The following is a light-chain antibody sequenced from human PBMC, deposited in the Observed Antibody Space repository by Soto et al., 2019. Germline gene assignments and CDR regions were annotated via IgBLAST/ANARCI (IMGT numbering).Light chain of an antibody. CDR2: TNN. J-gene: IGLJ2*01. Sequence: QLVLTQPPSASGTPGQRVTISCSGSSSNIGRNTVDWYQQLPGTAPKLLIYTNNQRPSGVTDRFSGSKSGTSASLAISGLQSEDEADYYCAAWDDSLNGVVFGGGTKLTVL. V-gene: IGLV1-44*01. CDR3: AAWDDSLNGVV. CDR1: SSNIGRNT.